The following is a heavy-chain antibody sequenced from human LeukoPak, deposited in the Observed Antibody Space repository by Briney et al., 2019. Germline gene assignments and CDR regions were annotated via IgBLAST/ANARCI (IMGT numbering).Heavy chain of an antibody. V-gene: IGHV1-46*01. CDR2: INPSGGST. J-gene: IGHJ5*02. Sequence: ASVKVSCKASGYTFTSYYMHWVRQAPGQGLEWMGIINPSGGSTSYAQKFQGRVTMTRDTSTSTVYMELSSLRSEDTAVYYCARGGYCSSTCCHNWFDPWGQGTLVTVSS. D-gene: IGHD2-2*01. CDR3: ARGGYCSSTCCHNWFDP. CDR1: GYTFTSYY.